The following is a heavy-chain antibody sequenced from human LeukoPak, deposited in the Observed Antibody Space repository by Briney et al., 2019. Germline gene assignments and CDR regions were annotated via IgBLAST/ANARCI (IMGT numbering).Heavy chain of an antibody. CDR3: ATAHRRYSSGWRPPGY. CDR1: GYTLPELS. V-gene: IGHV1-24*01. J-gene: IGHJ4*02. Sequence: ASVKVSCKVSGYTLPELSMHWVRQAPGKGLEWMGGFDPEDGETIYAQRFQGRVTMTEDTSTDTAYMELNSLRSEDTAVYYCATAHRRYSSGWRPPGYWGQGTLVTVSS. CDR2: FDPEDGET. D-gene: IGHD6-19*01.